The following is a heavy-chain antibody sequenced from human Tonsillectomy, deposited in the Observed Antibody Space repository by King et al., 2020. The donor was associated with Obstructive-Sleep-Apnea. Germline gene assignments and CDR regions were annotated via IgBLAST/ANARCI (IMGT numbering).Heavy chain of an antibody. CDR1: GASISSIDYY. Sequence: QLQESGPGLVKPSETLSLTCSVSGASISSIDYYWGWIRQPPGKGLEWIGTIYSSGGAYYNPSLKSRVTISVDTSKTQFSLRLSSVAAADTAVYYFARGREDYDTSGAFAFDIWGPGTMVTVSS. V-gene: IGHV4-39*01. J-gene: IGHJ3*02. CDR2: IYSSGGA. D-gene: IGHD3-22*01. CDR3: ARGREDYDTSGAFAFDI.